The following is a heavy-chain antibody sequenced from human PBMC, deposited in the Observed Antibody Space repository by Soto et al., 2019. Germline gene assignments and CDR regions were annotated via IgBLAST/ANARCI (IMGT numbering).Heavy chain of an antibody. J-gene: IGHJ4*02. CDR1: GGSISSYY. Sequence: QVQLQESGPGLVKPSETLSLTCTVSGGSISSYYWSWIRQPPGKGLEWIGYIYYSGSTNDNPSLKSRFIISVDTSKSQFSSKLSSVTAADTAVYYCARVRRDGYNQLYYFGYWGQGTLVTVSS. D-gene: IGHD5-12*01. CDR3: ARVRRDGYNQLYYFGY. V-gene: IGHV4-59*01. CDR2: IYYSGST.